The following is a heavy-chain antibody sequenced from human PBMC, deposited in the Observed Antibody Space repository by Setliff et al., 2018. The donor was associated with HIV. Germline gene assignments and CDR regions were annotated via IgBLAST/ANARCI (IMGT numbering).Heavy chain of an antibody. CDR1: GGSISSSSYY. CDR3: ARHCGYSPGQICYYYLDI. V-gene: IGHV4-39*01. Sequence: SETLSLTCTVSGGSISSSSYYWGWIRQPPGKGLEWIGSIYYRGNTYYNPSLKSRVTISVDTSKSQYSLKLRSVTAADTAVYYCARHCGYSPGQICYYYLDIWGKGTTVTVSS. D-gene: IGHD5-18*01. J-gene: IGHJ6*03. CDR2: IYYRGNT.